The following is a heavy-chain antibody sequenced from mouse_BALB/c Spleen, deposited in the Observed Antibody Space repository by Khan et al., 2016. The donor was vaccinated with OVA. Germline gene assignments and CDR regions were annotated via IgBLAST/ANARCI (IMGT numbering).Heavy chain of an antibody. CDR3: TRSGWAAFAY. D-gene: IGHD1-1*02. CDR2: INPSNGDT. V-gene: IGHV1S81*02. Sequence: QVQLQQPGAELVKPGASVKLSCKASGYTFTSYYIYWVKQRPGQGIEWIGGINPSNGDTYFNEKFESKATLTVDKSSSTAFMQVSSLTSEDSAVYYCTRSGWAAFAYWGQGTLVTVSA. J-gene: IGHJ3*01. CDR1: GYTFTSYY.